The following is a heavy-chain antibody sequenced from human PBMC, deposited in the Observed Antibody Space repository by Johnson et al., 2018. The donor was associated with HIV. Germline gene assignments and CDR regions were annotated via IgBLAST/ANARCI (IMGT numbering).Heavy chain of an antibody. CDR2: INSKTDGYTT. CDR3: ASGYSGAFDI. V-gene: IGHV3-72*01. Sequence: GLEWVGRINSKTDGYTTEYVASVKGRFTISRDDSKNSLYLQMNYLKTEDTAVYYCASGYSGAFDIWGQGTVVTVSS. D-gene: IGHD2-21*01. J-gene: IGHJ3*02.